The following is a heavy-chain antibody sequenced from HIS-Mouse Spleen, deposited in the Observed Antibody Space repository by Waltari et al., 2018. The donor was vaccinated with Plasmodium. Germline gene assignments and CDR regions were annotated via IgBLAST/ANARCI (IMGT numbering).Heavy chain of an antibody. D-gene: IGHD6-13*01. Sequence: QVQLQQWGAGLLKPSETLSLTCAVYGGSFSGYYWSWIRQPPGKGLGWIGEINHSGSTNYNPALKSRVTISVDTSKNQFSLKLSSVTAADTAVYYCARVKTSSSCLDYWGQGTLVTVSS. J-gene: IGHJ4*02. CDR2: INHSGST. CDR3: ARVKTSSSCLDY. CDR1: GGSFSGYY. V-gene: IGHV4-34*01.